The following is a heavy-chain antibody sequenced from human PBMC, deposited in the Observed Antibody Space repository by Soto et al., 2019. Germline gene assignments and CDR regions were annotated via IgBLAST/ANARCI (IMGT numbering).Heavy chain of an antibody. Sequence: SSETLSLTCAVYGGSFGGYYWSWIRQPPGKGLEWIGEINHSGSTNYNPSLKSRVTISVDTSKNQFSLKLSSVTAADTAVYYCARLSLNTIFGVVIIGGYFDHWGQGTPVTVSS. V-gene: IGHV4-34*01. J-gene: IGHJ4*02. CDR2: INHSGST. D-gene: IGHD3-3*01. CDR1: GGSFGGYY. CDR3: ARLSLNTIFGVVIIGGYFDH.